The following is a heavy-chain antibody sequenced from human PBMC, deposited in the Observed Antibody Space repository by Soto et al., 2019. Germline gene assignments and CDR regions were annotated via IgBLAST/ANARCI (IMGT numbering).Heavy chain of an antibody. D-gene: IGHD5-18*01. J-gene: IGHJ4*02. V-gene: IGHV4-59*01. CDR2: IYYSGST. CDR3: AREPTWIQLWAYYFDY. CDR1: GGSISSYY. Sequence: PSETLSLTCTVSGGSISSYYWSWIRQPPGKGLEWIGYIYYSGSTNYNPSLKSRVTISVDTSKNQFSLKLSSVTAADTAVYYCAREPTWIQLWAYYFDYWGQGTLVTVS.